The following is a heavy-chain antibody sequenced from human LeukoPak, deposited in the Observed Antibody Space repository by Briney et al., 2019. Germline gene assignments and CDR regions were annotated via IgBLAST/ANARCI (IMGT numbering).Heavy chain of an antibody. Sequence: EASVNVSCKASGYTFTGYYMNWVRQAPGQGLEWMGRVNPKSGGTNFAQKFRSRVTMTRDTSINTAYMELSGLRSDDSAIYYCARDTSGYGMDVWGQGTTVTVSS. CDR2: VNPKSGGT. CDR3: ARDTSGYGMDV. J-gene: IGHJ6*02. CDR1: GYTFTGYY. D-gene: IGHD2-2*01. V-gene: IGHV1-2*06.